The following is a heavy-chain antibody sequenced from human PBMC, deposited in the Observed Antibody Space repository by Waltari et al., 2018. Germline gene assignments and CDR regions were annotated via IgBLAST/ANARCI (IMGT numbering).Heavy chain of an antibody. CDR3: ARASDYNNHYYFDY. CDR1: GFTCRDYY. V-gene: IGHV3-72*01. D-gene: IGHD4-4*01. CDR2: IRKEANSYTT. Sequence: EVQLVESGGGLVQPGGSLRLSCAAPGFTCRDYYMAWVRQAPGKGLEWVGRIRKEANSYTTEYAASVKGRFTISRDDSKSSLYLQMNSLKTEDTAVYYCARASDYNNHYYFDYWGQGTMVTVSS. J-gene: IGHJ4*02.